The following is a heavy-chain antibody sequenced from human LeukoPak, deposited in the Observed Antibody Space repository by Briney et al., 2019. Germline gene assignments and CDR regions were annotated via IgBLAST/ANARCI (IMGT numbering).Heavy chain of an antibody. Sequence: PGGSLRLSCAASGFTFSSYAMSWVRQAPGKGLEWVSAISGSGGSTYYADSVKGRFTISRDNSKNTLYLQMNSLRAEDTAVYYCAKSGGVVVVPAATDFDYWGQGTLVTVSS. CDR2: ISGSGGST. J-gene: IGHJ4*02. D-gene: IGHD2-2*01. CDR3: AKSGGVVVVPAATDFDY. CDR1: GFTFSSYA. V-gene: IGHV3-23*01.